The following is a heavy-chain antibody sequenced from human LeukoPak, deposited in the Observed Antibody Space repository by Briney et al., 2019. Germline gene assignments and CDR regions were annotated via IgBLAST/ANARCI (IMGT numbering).Heavy chain of an antibody. CDR3: AKSEVGAISWVH. CDR1: GYTFTNYG. Sequence: ASVKVSCKASGYTFTNYGIGWVRQAPGQGLEWMGWISAYNGNTNYAQKLQGRVTMTTDTSTRTAYMELRSLRSDDTAVYYCAKSEVGAISWVHWGQGTLVIVSS. D-gene: IGHD1-26*01. V-gene: IGHV1-18*01. CDR2: ISAYNGNT. J-gene: IGHJ4*02.